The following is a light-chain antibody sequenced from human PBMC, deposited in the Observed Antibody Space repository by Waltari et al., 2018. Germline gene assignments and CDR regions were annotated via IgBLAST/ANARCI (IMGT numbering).Light chain of an antibody. CDR3: SSYISSSTLEL. CDR2: DVS. CDR1: SSDVGCYNY. V-gene: IGLV2-14*03. Sequence: QSALTQAASVSGSPGQSITISCTGSSSDVGCYNYVPWYQQHPGKAPKLIIYDVSNRPSGVSNRFSGSKSGSTASLTISGLQAEDEADYYCSSYISSSTLELFGGGTSLTVL. J-gene: IGLJ2*01.